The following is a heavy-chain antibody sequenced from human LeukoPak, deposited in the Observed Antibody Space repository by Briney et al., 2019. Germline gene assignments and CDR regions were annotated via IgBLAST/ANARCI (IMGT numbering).Heavy chain of an antibody. CDR2: INRGDGIT. J-gene: IGHJ4*02. V-gene: IGHV1-46*02. D-gene: IGHD4-17*01. Sequence: ASVKVSCKASGHTFNIHCIHWVRQAPGQGLEWMAIINRGDGITGYAQRFQGRVTLTRDTFMSTVYMELSSLRSEDTAIYYCASEKNYGDKYFDSWGQGTVVTVSS. CDR1: GHTFNIHC. CDR3: ASEKNYGDKYFDS.